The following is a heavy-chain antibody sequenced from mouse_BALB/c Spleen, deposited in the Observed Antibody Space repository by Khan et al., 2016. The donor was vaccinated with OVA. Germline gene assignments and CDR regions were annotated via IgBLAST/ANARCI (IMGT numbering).Heavy chain of an antibody. CDR1: GFTFSSYS. CDR2: ISSGGDYT. Sequence: EVKLVESGGDLVKPGGSLKLSCAASGFTFSSYSMSWVRQTPDKRLEWVATISSGGDYTYYPDNVKGRFTISRDNAKNTLYLQISSLKSEDTAMYYCASHLTGSFAYWGQGTLVTVSA. D-gene: IGHD4-1*01. CDR3: ASHLTGSFAY. V-gene: IGHV5-6*01. J-gene: IGHJ3*01.